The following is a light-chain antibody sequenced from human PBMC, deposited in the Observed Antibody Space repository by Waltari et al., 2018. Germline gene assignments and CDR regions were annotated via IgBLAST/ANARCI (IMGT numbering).Light chain of an antibody. V-gene: IGKV3D-15*01. CDR1: QSVSGN. J-gene: IGKJ5*01. CDR3: QQYYDWRRVT. CDR2: GAS. Sequence: EIVMTQSPATLSVSPGERATLSCRASQSVSGNLAWYQQKPGQAPRLRIYGASTRATGIPARFSGSASGTEFTLTISSLQSEDSAVYYCQQYYDWRRVTFGQGTRLEIK.